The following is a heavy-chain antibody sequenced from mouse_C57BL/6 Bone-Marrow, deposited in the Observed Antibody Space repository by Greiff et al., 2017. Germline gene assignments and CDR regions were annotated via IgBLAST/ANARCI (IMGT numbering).Heavy chain of an antibody. D-gene: IGHD2-4*01. J-gene: IGHJ3*01. CDR1: GYTFTSYW. V-gene: IGHV1-61*01. CDR3: ARSYDYDGGTWFAY. CDR2: IYPSDSET. Sequence: VQLQQPGAELVRPGSSVKLSCKASGYTFTSYWMDWVKQRPGQGLEWIGNIYPSDSETHYNQKFKDKATLTVDKSSSTAYMQLSSLTSEDSAVYYCARSYDYDGGTWFAYWGQGTLVTVSA.